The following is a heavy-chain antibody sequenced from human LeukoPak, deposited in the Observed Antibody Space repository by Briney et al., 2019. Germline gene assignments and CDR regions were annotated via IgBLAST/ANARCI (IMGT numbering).Heavy chain of an antibody. Sequence: GGSLKLSCAASGFTFSGSAMHWVRQAPGKGLEWVAVISYDGSTEYYADSVKGRFTISRDNSKNTLYVQMNSLRVDDTAVYYCVRDGYCGSASCRGWFDPWGQGTLVTVSS. CDR1: GFTFSGSA. CDR3: VRDGYCGSASCRGWFDP. V-gene: IGHV3-30*04. J-gene: IGHJ5*02. D-gene: IGHD2-2*03. CDR2: ISYDGSTE.